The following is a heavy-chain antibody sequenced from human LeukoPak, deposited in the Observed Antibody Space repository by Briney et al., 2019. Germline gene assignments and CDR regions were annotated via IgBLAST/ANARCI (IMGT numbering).Heavy chain of an antibody. CDR2: ISSGSSFI. J-gene: IGHJ5*02. V-gene: IGHV3-21*01. Sequence: PGGSLRLSCAASGFTFSRYSMNWVRQAPGKGLEWVSSISSGSSFIYYADSVKGRFTISRDNAKNSLYLQMNSLRAKDTALYYCARDYYDSSGSSWFDPWGQGTLVTVSS. D-gene: IGHD3-22*01. CDR1: GFTFSRYS. CDR3: ARDYYDSSGSSWFDP.